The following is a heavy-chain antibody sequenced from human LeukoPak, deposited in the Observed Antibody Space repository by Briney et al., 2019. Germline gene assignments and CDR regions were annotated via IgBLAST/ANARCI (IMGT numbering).Heavy chain of an antibody. CDR1: GFTVSSNY. CDR3: AKVPYSDYGSGRPPFMDV. CDR2: IYSGGST. V-gene: IGHV3-53*01. Sequence: PGGSLRLSCAASGFTVSSNYMSWVRQAPGKGLEWVSVIYSGGSTYYADSVKDRFTISRDNSKNTLYLQMNSLRAEDTAIHYCAKVPYSDYGSGRPPFMDVWGQGTTVAVSS. J-gene: IGHJ6*02. D-gene: IGHD3-10*01.